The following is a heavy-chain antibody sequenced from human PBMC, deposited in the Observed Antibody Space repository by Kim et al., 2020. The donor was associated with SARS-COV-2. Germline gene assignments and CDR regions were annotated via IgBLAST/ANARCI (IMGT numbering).Heavy chain of an antibody. D-gene: IGHD3-9*01. CDR3: ARGGSELRYFDWLYRGAFDY. CDR2: INHSGST. V-gene: IGHV4-34*01. J-gene: IGHJ4*02. CDR1: GGSFSGYY. Sequence: SETLSLTCAVYGGSFSGYYWSWIRQHPGKGLEWIGEINHSGSTNYNPSLKSRVTISVDTSKNQFSLKLSSVTAADTAVYYCARGGSELRYFDWLYRGAFDYWGQGTLVTVSS.